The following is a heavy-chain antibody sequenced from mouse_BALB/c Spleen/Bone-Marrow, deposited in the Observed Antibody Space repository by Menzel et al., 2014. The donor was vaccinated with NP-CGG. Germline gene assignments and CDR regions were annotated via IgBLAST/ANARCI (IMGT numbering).Heavy chain of an antibody. J-gene: IGHJ1*01. CDR2: ISSGGSYT. Sequence: EVKLQESGGGLVKPGGSLKFSCAASGFTLSGYNMSWVRQTPEKRLEWVATISSGGSYTYYLDSVKGRFTISRDNAENTLYLQMSSLKSEDTAMYYCTKLLRLRKYFDVWGAGTTVTVSS. V-gene: IGHV5-6-4*01. CDR3: TKLLRLRKYFDV. D-gene: IGHD1-2*01. CDR1: GFTLSGYN.